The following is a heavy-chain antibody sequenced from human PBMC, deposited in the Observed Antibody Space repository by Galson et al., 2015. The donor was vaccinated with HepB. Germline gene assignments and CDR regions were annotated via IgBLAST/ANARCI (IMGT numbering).Heavy chain of an antibody. CDR3: AREMYSTNWFDP. V-gene: IGHV3-30-3*01. J-gene: IGHJ5*02. D-gene: IGHD6-13*01. CDR1: GFTFSSYA. Sequence: SLRLSCAASGFTFSSYAMHWVRQAPGKGLEWVAVISYDGSNKYYADSVKGRFTISRDNSKNTLYLQMNSLRAEDTAVYYCAREMYSTNWFDPWGQGTLVTVSS. CDR2: ISYDGSNK.